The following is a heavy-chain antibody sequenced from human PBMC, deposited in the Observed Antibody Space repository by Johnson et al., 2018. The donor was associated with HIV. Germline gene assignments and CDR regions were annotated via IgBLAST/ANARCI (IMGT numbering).Heavy chain of an antibody. CDR2: IYSGGST. J-gene: IGHJ3*02. CDR3: ARDLGAGNDAFDI. Sequence: VQLVESGGGLVQPGGSLRLSCAASGFTVSSNYMSWVRQAPGKGLEWVSVIYSGGSTYYADSVKGRFTISRDNSKNTLYLQMNSLRAEDTAVYYCARDLGAGNDAFDIWGQGTMVTVSS. CDR1: GFTVSSNY. V-gene: IGHV3-66*01. D-gene: IGHD1-26*01.